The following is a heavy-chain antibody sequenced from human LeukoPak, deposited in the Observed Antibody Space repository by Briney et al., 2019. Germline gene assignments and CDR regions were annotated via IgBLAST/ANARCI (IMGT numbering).Heavy chain of an antibody. D-gene: IGHD6-13*01. CDR2: ISGSGGST. J-gene: IGHJ4*02. Sequence: GGPLRLSCAASGFAFSSYAMSWVRQAPGKGLEWVSAISGSGGSTYYADSVKGRFTISRDNSKNTLYLQMNSLRAEDTAVYYCARDLEAGLAAAAAGYWGQGTLVTVSS. CDR3: ARDLEAGLAAAAAGY. V-gene: IGHV3-23*01. CDR1: GFAFSSYA.